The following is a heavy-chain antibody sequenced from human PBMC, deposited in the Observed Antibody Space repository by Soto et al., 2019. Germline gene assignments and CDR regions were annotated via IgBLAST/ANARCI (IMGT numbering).Heavy chain of an antibody. CDR1: GFIFRSYS. CDR3: VRVSGSYSTALDH. Sequence: EVQLVESGGGLVQPGGSLRLSCAASGFIFRSYSMSWVRQAPGKGLQWLSYISSTSSTIYYADSVEGRITVSRDNAKDSLSLQMDSLRDEDTAMYYCVRVSGSYSTALDHWGQGTLVTVSS. J-gene: IGHJ5*02. V-gene: IGHV3-48*02. CDR2: ISSTSSTI. D-gene: IGHD1-26*01.